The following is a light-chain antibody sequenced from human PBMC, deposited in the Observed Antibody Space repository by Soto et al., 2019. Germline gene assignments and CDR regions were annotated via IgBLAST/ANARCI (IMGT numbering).Light chain of an antibody. CDR2: DVS. J-gene: IGLJ1*01. CDR3: RSYTSSSTFYV. CDR1: SSDFGGYNY. V-gene: IGLV2-14*01. Sequence: QSVLTQPASVSGSPGQSITISCTGTSSDFGGYNYVSWYQQHPGKAPKLMIYDVSNRPSGVSNRFSGSKSGNTASLTISGLQAEDEADYYCRSYTSSSTFYVFGTGTKITVL.